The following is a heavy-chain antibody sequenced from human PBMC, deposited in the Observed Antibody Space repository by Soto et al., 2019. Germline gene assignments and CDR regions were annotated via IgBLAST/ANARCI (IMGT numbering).Heavy chain of an antibody. CDR1: GFTVSSNY. CDR3: SRAYGAGSYFSDY. V-gene: IGHV3-53*01. J-gene: IGHJ4*02. CDR2: TYSDGNT. D-gene: IGHD3-10*01. Sequence: EVLVMESGGGLIQPGGSLTLSCAASGFTVSSNYMVWVRQAPGKGLEWVSVTYSDGNTLYADSVKGRFTISRDDTKNTLFLQTDSLRAEDTAMYYCSRAYGAGSYFSDYWGQGTLVTVSS.